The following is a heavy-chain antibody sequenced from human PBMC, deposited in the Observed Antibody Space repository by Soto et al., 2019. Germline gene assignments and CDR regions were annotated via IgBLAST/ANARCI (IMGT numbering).Heavy chain of an antibody. Sequence: ETLSLTCTVSGGSVSSFNYFWGWIRQPPGKGLEWIGSLYYSGNTYYSPSLQSRVTISVDTSKNQCTLTLRSVTAADTAVYYCVLQGITMIVVAGGFDYWGQGTLVTVSS. CDR1: GGSVSSFNYF. J-gene: IGHJ4*02. V-gene: IGHV4-39*01. D-gene: IGHD3-22*01. CDR3: VLQGITMIVVAGGFDY. CDR2: LYYSGNT.